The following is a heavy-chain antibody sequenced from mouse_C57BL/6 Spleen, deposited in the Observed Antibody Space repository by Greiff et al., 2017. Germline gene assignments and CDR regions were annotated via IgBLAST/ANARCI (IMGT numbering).Heavy chain of an antibody. CDR1: GFSLTSYG. D-gene: IGHD1-1*01. J-gene: IGHJ4*01. CDR2: IWSDGST. V-gene: IGHV2-6-1*01. Sequence: VQLKESGPGLVAPSQSLSITCTVSGFSLTSYGVHWVRQPPGKGLEWLVVIWSDGSTTYNSALKSRLRISQDNSKSQVFLKMNSLQTDDTAMYYCARHYGSNHYYAMDYWGQGTSVTVSS. CDR3: ARHYGSNHYYAMDY.